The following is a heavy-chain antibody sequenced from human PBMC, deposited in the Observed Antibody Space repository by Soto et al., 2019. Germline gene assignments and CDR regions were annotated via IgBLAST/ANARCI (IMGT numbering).Heavy chain of an antibody. V-gene: IGHV3-11*05. CDR1: GFTFSDYY. Sequence: GGSLRLSCAASGFTFSDYYMSWIRQAPGKGLEWVSYISSSSSYTNYADSVKGRFTISRDNAKNSLYLQMNSLRAEDTAVYYCAREYSSSWYYYYYYGMDVWGQGTTVTVSS. CDR3: AREYSSSWYYYYYYGMDV. D-gene: IGHD6-13*01. J-gene: IGHJ6*02. CDR2: ISSSSSYT.